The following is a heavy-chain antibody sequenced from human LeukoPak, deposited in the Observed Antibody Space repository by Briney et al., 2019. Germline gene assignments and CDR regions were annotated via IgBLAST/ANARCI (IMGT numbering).Heavy chain of an antibody. CDR3: ARLPGYYDSSGYFY. Sequence: PGGSLRLSCAASGFSFSSYWMSWVRQAPGKGLEWVAYIKQDGSEKYYVDSVKGRFTISKDNAKTSLYLQMNSLRAEDTAVYYCARLPGYYDSSGYFYWGQGTLVTVSS. CDR2: IKQDGSEK. D-gene: IGHD3-22*01. CDR1: GFSFSSYW. J-gene: IGHJ4*02. V-gene: IGHV3-7*01.